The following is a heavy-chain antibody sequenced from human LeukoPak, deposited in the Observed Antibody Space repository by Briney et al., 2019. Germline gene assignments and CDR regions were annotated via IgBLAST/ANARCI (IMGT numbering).Heavy chain of an antibody. D-gene: IGHD3-10*01. CDR3: ARYNVYYGSGSYPEYFQH. CDR1: GFTFSSYE. Sequence: GGTLRLSCAASGFTFSSYEMKWVRHAPGKGLEGGSYISSSGSTIYYADSVKGRFTISRDNAKNSLYLQMNSLRAEDTAVYYCARYNVYYGSGSYPEYFQHWGQGTLVTVSS. CDR2: ISSSGSTI. J-gene: IGHJ1*01. V-gene: IGHV3-48*03.